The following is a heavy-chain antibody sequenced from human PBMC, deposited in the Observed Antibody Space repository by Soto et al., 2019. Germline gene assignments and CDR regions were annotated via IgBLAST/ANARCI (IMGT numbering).Heavy chain of an antibody. V-gene: IGHV3-33*01. J-gene: IGHJ5*02. CDR2: IWYDGSNK. D-gene: IGHD6-19*01. CDR1: GFTFSSYG. CDR3: ARDRSRIAVASRLGP. Sequence: GGSLRLSCAASGFTFSSYGMHWVRQAPGKGLEWVAVIWYDGSNKYYADSVKGRFTISRDNSKNTLYLQMNSLRAEDTAVYYCARDRSRIAVASRLGPWGQGTLVTVSS.